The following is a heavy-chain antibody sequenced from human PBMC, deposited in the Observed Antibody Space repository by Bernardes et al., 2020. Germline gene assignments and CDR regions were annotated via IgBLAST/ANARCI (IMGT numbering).Heavy chain of an antibody. J-gene: IGHJ5*02. D-gene: IGHD2-15*01. V-gene: IGHV1-18*01. CDR1: GYTFTSYG. CDR2: ISAYNGNT. Sequence: ASVKVSCKASGYTFTSYGISWVRQAPGQGLEWMGWISAYNGNTNYAQKLQGRVTMTTDTSTSTAYMELRSLRSDDTAVYYCARATVVVVATVACVHFDPWGQGTLVTVSS. CDR3: ARATVVVVATVACVHFDP.